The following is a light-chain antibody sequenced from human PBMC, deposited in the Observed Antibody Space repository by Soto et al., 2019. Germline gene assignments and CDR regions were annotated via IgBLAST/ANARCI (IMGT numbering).Light chain of an antibody. CDR1: SSDVGSYNL. CDR2: EGS. Sequence: QSVLTQPASVSGSPGQSITISFTVTSSDVGSYNLVSWYQQHPGKAPKLMIYEGSKRPSGVSNRFSGSKSGNTASLTISGLQAEDEADYYCCSYAGSSTYVFGTGTKVT. J-gene: IGLJ1*01. V-gene: IGLV2-23*01. CDR3: CSYAGSSTYV.